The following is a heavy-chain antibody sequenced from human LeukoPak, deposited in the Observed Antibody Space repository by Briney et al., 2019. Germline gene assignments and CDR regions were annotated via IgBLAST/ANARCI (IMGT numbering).Heavy chain of an antibody. CDR1: GFTFSIYA. CDR3: ARVGYGGYGVGEFDY. CDR2: ISFDGSNK. D-gene: IGHD5-12*01. Sequence: GGSLRLSCAASGFTFSIYAMHWVRQAPGKGLEWVAVISFDGSNKYCADSVKGRFTISRDSSKNTLYLQMNSLRPEDTAVYYCARVGYGGYGVGEFDYWGQGTLVTVSS. V-gene: IGHV3-30-3*01. J-gene: IGHJ4*02.